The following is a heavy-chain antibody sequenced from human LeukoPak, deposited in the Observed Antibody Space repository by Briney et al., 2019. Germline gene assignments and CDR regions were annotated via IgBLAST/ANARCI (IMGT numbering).Heavy chain of an antibody. J-gene: IGHJ3*01. Sequence: GGSLRLSCAASGFTFSSFWMYWVRQAPGKGLVWVSRINSDGGSTTYVDSVKGRFTISRDNAKNTVYLQMNSLRAEDTAVYYCARRRERGASDAFAFWGQGTMVTVSS. CDR2: INSDGGST. CDR1: GFTFSSFW. V-gene: IGHV3-74*01. D-gene: IGHD3-16*01. CDR3: ARRRERGASDAFAF.